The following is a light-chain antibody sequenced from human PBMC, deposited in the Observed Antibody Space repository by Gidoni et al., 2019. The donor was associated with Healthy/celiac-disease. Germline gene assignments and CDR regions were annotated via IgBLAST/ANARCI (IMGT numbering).Light chain of an antibody. J-gene: IGLJ2*01. Sequence: SSELTQDPAVSVALGQTVSITCQGDSLRSYYASWYQQKPGQAPVLVIYGKNNRPSGIPDRFSGSSSGNTASLTITGAQAEDEADYYCHSRDSSGNLVFGGGTKLTVL. CDR3: HSRDSSGNLV. CDR1: SLRSYY. CDR2: GKN. V-gene: IGLV3-19*01.